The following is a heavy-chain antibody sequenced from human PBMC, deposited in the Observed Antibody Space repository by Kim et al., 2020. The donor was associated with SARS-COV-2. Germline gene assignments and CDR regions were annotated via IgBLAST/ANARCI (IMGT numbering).Heavy chain of an antibody. CDR2: IGTAGDP. CDR1: GFTFSSYD. Sequence: GGSLRLSCAASGFTFSSYDMHWVRQATGKGLEWVSAIGTAGDPYYPGSVKGRFTISRENAKNSLYLQMNSLRAGDTAVYYCARGVVGTMVRGVRPYYFDYWGQGTLVTVSS. D-gene: IGHD3-10*01. J-gene: IGHJ4*02. CDR3: ARGVVGTMVRGVRPYYFDY. V-gene: IGHV3-13*05.